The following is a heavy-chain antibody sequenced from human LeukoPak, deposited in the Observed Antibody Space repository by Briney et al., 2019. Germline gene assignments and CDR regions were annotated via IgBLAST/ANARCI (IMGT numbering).Heavy chain of an antibody. D-gene: IGHD2-15*01. CDR2: ITGYNSHT. V-gene: IGHV1-18*01. Sequence: EASVKVSCKASGYTFTSYGITWVRQAPGQRLEWMGWITGYNSHTNYIEKLRGRVTMTTDTSTSTAYMELRSLRSDDTAMYYCARVREDMVVIGSARGAGFDIWGQGTLVTVSS. J-gene: IGHJ3*02. CDR1: GYTFTSYG. CDR3: ARVREDMVVIGSARGAGFDI.